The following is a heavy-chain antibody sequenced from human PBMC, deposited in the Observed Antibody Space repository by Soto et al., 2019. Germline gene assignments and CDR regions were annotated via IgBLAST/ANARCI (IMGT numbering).Heavy chain of an antibody. CDR2: INSDGSST. CDR1: GFTFSSYW. Sequence: HPGGSLRLSCAVSGFTFSSYWMHWVRQAPGKGLVWVSRINSDGSSTSYADSVKGRFTISRDNAKNTLYLQMNSLRAEDTAVYYCARDRDYADYYYAAMDVWGQGTTVTVS. D-gene: IGHD4-17*01. V-gene: IGHV3-74*01. CDR3: ARDRDYADYYYAAMDV. J-gene: IGHJ6*01.